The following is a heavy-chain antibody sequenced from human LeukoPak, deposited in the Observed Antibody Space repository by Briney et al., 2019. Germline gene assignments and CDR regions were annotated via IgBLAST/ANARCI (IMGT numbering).Heavy chain of an antibody. J-gene: IGHJ4*02. CDR2: INHSGST. V-gene: IGHV4-34*01. D-gene: IGHD3-10*01. Sequence: SETLSLTCAVYGGSFSGYYWSWIRQPPGKGLEWIGEINHSGSTNYNPSLKSRVTISVDTSKIQFSLKLSSVTAADTAVYYCARDHITMVRGGTGFDYWGQGTLVTVSS. CDR1: GGSFSGYY. CDR3: ARDHITMVRGGTGFDY.